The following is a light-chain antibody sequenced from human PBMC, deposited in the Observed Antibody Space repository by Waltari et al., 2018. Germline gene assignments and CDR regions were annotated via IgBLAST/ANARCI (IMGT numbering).Light chain of an antibody. Sequence: IVLTQSPAPLSLSPGEISTHSCRGSESVSRALPWYQQKPGQAPRLLIYAASTRATGVPDRFRGSGSGTDFSLTINRMDPENFAVYYCQLYVNLPVTFGQGTKVEI. CDR2: AAS. CDR3: QLYVNLPVT. V-gene: IGKV3-20*01. J-gene: IGKJ1*01. CDR1: ESVSRA.